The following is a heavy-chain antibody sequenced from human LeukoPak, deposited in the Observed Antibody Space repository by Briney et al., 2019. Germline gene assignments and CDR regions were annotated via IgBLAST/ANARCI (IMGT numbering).Heavy chain of an antibody. D-gene: IGHD5-24*01. CDR3: ARHRGVLRERWLPIRWGWYFDL. CDR1: GGSISSYY. CDR2: IYTSGST. V-gene: IGHV4-4*09. J-gene: IGHJ2*01. Sequence: PSETLSLTCTVSGGSISSYYWSWIRQPPGKGLEWIGYIYTSGSTNYNPSLKSRVTISVDTSKNQFSLKLSSVTAADTAVYYCARHRGVLRERWLPIRWGWYFDLWGRGTLVTVSS.